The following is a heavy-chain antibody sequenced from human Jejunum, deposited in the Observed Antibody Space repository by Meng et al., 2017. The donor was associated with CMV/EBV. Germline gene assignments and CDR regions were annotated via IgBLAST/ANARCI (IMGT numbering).Heavy chain of an antibody. J-gene: IGHJ6*02. CDR3: AKDGEYYGMDV. Sequence: VHLVESGGGVVQPGGSLRLSCVASGFNFNINNMHWVRQAPGKGLEWVAFIRYDGSDKWYAESLKGRLTISRDNSKNSLYLQMNSLGPDDSSIYYCAKDGEYYGMDVWGQGTMVTVSS. D-gene: IGHD2-21*01. V-gene: IGHV3-30*02. CDR1: GFNFNINN. CDR2: IRYDGSDK.